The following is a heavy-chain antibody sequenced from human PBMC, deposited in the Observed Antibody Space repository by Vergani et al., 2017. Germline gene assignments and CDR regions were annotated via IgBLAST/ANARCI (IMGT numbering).Heavy chain of an antibody. Sequence: QVQLVQSGAEVKKPGASVKVSCKASGYTFTSYYMHWVRQAPGQGLEWMGIINPSGGSTSYAQKFQGRVTITADKSTSTAYMELSSLRSEDTAVYYCARDSAGTTGNAFDIWGQGTMVTVSS. D-gene: IGHD1-7*01. CDR2: INPSGGST. CDR3: ARDSAGTTGNAFDI. CDR1: GYTFTSYY. J-gene: IGHJ3*02. V-gene: IGHV1-46*01.